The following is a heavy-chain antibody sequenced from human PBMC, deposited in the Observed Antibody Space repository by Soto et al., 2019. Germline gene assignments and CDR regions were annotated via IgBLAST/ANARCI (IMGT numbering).Heavy chain of an antibody. Sequence: PGGSLRLSCAASGFTFSSYGMHWVRQAPGKGLEWVAVIWYDGSNKYYADSVKGRFTISRDNSKNTLYLQMNSLRAEDTAVYYCARDEIYSGYDYGFGYWGQGTLVTVSS. CDR3: ARDEIYSGYDYGFGY. CDR2: IWYDGSNK. CDR1: GFTFSSYG. V-gene: IGHV3-33*01. J-gene: IGHJ4*02. D-gene: IGHD5-12*01.